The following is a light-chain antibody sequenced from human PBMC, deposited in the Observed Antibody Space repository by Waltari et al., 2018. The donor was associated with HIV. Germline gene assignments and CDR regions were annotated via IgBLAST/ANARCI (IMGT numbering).Light chain of an antibody. J-gene: IGKJ1*01. V-gene: IGKV4-1*01. CDR1: QSVLVHSNVKNN. CDR3: QQYYSTPQT. CDR2: WSS. Sequence: DIVMTQSPDSLAVSLGERATNNCTPSQSVLVHSNVKNNLAWYQQKFGQPPKLLFYWSSDRQSGVPDRFSASGSGTDFTLTISSLQAEDVALYYCQQYYSTPQTFGQGTRVEIK.